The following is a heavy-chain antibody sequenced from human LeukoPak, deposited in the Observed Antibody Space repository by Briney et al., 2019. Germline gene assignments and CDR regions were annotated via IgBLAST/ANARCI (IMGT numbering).Heavy chain of an antibody. J-gene: IGHJ6*02. CDR2: ISYDGSNK. CDR3: AKDTVGATIHYYYGMDV. V-gene: IGHV3-30*18. CDR1: GFTFSSYG. D-gene: IGHD1-26*01. Sequence: GRSLRLSCAASGFTFSSYGMHWVRQAPGKGLEWVAVISYDGSNKYYADSVKGRFTISRDNSKNTLYLQMNSLRAEDTAVYYCAKDTVGATIHYYYGMDVWGQGTTVTVSS.